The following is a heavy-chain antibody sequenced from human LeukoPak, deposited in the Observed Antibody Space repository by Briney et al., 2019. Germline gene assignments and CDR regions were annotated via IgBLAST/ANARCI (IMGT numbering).Heavy chain of an antibody. Sequence: GGSLRLSCAASGFTFSSSAMSWVRQAPGKGLEWVGRIKSKTDGGTTDYAAPVKGRFTISRDDSKNTLYLQMNSLKTEDTAVYYCTTRRVVVAATTYFDYWGQGTLVTVSS. V-gene: IGHV3-15*01. D-gene: IGHD2-15*01. CDR3: TTRRVVVAATTYFDY. CDR2: IKSKTDGGTT. CDR1: GFTFSSSA. J-gene: IGHJ4*02.